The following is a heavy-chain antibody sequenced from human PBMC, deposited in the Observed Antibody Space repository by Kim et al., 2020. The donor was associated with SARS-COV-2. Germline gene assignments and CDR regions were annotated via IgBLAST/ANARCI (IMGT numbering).Heavy chain of an antibody. CDR3: ARDSGAQAEYFQH. CDR1: GFTFSSYG. Sequence: GGSLRLSCAASGFTFSSYGMHWVRQAPGKGLEWVADIWYDGRNKYYADSVRGRFTISRDNSKNTLYLQMNSLRAEDTAVYYCARDSGAQAEYFQHWGQGTVFSFSS. CDR2: IWYDGRNK. V-gene: IGHV3-33*01. J-gene: IGHJ1*01. D-gene: IGHD3-10*01.